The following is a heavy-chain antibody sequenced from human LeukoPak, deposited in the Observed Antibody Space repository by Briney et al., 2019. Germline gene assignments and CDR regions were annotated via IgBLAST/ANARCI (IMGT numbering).Heavy chain of an antibody. D-gene: IGHD3-22*01. J-gene: IGHJ5*02. CDR3: ARDWGITMIVVVINPTGNWFDP. CDR1: GGSISSSNW. V-gene: IGHV4-4*02. CDR2: IYHSGST. Sequence: SETLSLTCAVSGGSISSSNWWSWVRQPPGKGLEWIGEIYHSGSTYYNPSLKSRVTISVDTSKNQFSLKLSSVTAADTAVYYCARDWGITMIVVVINPTGNWFDPWGQGTLVTVSS.